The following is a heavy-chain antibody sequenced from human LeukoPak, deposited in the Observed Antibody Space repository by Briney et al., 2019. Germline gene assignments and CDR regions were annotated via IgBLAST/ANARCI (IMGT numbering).Heavy chain of an antibody. J-gene: IGHJ4*02. CDR1: GGSISSSGYY. CDR2: IYTSGST. CDR3: ARDGSGYYDTSGYRN. V-gene: IGHV4-61*02. Sequence: SETLSLTCTVSGGSISSSGYYWSWIRQPAGKGLEWIGRIYTSGSTNYNPSLESRVTISLDTSKNQFSLKLSSVTAADTAVYYCARDGSGYYDTSGYRNWGQGTLVTVSS. D-gene: IGHD3-22*01.